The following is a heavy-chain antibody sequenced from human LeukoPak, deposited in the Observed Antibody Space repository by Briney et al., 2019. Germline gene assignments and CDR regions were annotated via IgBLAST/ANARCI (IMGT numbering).Heavy chain of an antibody. CDR3: ARVHCSGGSCYPRIDY. CDR2: INHSGST. D-gene: IGHD2-15*01. CDR1: GGSISSYY. V-gene: IGHV4-34*01. J-gene: IGHJ4*02. Sequence: SETLSLTCTVSGGSISSYYWSWIRQPPGKGLEWIGEINHSGSTNYNPSLKSRVTISVDTSKNQFSLKLSSVTAADTAVYYCARVHCSGGSCYPRIDYWGQGTLVTVSS.